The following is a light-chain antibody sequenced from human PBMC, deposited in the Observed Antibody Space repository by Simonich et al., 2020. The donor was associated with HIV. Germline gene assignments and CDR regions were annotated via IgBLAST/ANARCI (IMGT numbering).Light chain of an antibody. CDR3: QQYNNWPYT. CDR1: QSVSIN. V-gene: IGKV3-15*01. Sequence: IVMTLSPATLSVSPGERATLFCGASQSVSINLAWYQHKPGQAPRLLIYGASTRATGIPARFSGSGSGTEFTLTISNMQSEHFAVYYCQQYNNWPYTFGQGTKLEIK. J-gene: IGKJ2*01. CDR2: GAS.